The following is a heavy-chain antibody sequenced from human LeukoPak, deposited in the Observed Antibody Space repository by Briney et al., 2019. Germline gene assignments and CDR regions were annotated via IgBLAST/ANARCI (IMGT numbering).Heavy chain of an antibody. D-gene: IGHD1-26*01. CDR3: AGRRVGATLFAFDI. CDR2: INHSGST. Sequence: SETLSLTCAVYGGSFSGYYWSWIRQPPGKGLEWIGEINHSGSTNYNPSLKSRVTISVDTSKNQFSLKLSSVTAADTAVYYCAGRRVGATLFAFDIWGQGTMVTVSS. J-gene: IGHJ3*02. CDR1: GGSFSGYY. V-gene: IGHV4-34*01.